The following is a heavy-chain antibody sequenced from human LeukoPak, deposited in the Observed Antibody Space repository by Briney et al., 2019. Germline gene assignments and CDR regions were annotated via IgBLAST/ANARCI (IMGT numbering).Heavy chain of an antibody. Sequence: GGSLRLSCAASGFTSSSYSMNWVRQAPGKGLEWVSSISSSSSYIYYADSVKGRFTISRDNAKNSLYLQMNSLRAEDTAVYYCARDTDFWSGTIDYWGQGTLVTVSS. CDR1: GFTSSSYS. CDR3: ARDTDFWSGTIDY. CDR2: ISSSSSYI. D-gene: IGHD3-3*01. J-gene: IGHJ4*02. V-gene: IGHV3-21*01.